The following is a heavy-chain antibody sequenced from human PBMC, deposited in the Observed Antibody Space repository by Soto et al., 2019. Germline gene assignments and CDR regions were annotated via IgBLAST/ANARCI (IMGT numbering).Heavy chain of an antibody. V-gene: IGHV3-48*02. CDR1: GFTFSSYS. J-gene: IGHJ4*02. CDR2: ISSSSSTI. D-gene: IGHD3-3*01. Sequence: PGGSLRLSCAASGFTFSSYSMNWVRQAPGKGLEWVSYISSSSSTIYYADSVKGRFTISRDNAKNSLYLQMNSLRDEDTAVYYCARDGITIFGVVISFDYWGQGTLVTVSS. CDR3: ARDGITIFGVVISFDY.